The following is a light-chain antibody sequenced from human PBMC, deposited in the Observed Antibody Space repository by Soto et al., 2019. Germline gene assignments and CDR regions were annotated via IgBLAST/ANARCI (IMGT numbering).Light chain of an antibody. CDR3: QQYVAKPFT. Sequence: DIQMTQSPSTLSASVGDRVTITCPASQSISSWLAGYQQKPGKAPKLLIYDVSGLEGGVPSRFRGSGSAVDFTLPISGLQPDDFATYDCQQYVAKPFTFGQGTKLEIQ. CDR2: DVS. CDR1: QSISSW. J-gene: IGKJ2*01. V-gene: IGKV1-5*01.